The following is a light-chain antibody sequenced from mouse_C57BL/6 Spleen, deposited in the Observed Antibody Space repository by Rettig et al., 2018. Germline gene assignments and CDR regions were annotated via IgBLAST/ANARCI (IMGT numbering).Light chain of an antibody. Sequence: QIVLTQSPAIMSASPGERVTMTCSASSSVSSSYLYWYQQKSGSSPKLWIYSISNLASGVPARFSGSGSGTSYSLTINSMEAEDAATYYCQQWSSNPLTF. CDR2: SIS. CDR1: SSVSSSY. V-gene: IGKV4-79*01. CDR3: QQWSSNPLT. J-gene: IGKJ4*01.